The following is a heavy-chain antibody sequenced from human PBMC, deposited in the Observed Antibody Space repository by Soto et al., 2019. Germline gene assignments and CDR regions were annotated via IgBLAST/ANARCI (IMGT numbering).Heavy chain of an antibody. Sequence: EVQLVESGGGLVKPGGSLRLSCAASGFSFSSYSMNWVRQAPGKGLEWVSSISSSASYINYADSVKGRFTISRDNAKKSLYLQMNSLRAEDTAVYYCARVYAGYCSAGTCYWFDPWGQGTLVTVSS. V-gene: IGHV3-21*01. CDR2: ISSSASYI. CDR1: GFSFSSYS. J-gene: IGHJ5*02. CDR3: ARVYAGYCSAGTCYWFDP. D-gene: IGHD2-15*01.